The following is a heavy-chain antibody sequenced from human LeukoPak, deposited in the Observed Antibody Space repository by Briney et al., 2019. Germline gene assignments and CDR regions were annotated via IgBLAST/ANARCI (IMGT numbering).Heavy chain of an antibody. Sequence: ASVKVSCKASGYTFTNYDINWVRQATGQGLEWLGWMNPDSGNTGYAPKFQGRVTLTRDTSITTAYMELSSLRSDDTAVYYCARSLRGSVTYYYYYMDVWGKGTTVTVSS. CDR1: GYTFTNYD. CDR3: ARSLRGSVTYYYYYMDV. D-gene: IGHD1-26*01. V-gene: IGHV1-8*03. CDR2: MNPDSGNT. J-gene: IGHJ6*03.